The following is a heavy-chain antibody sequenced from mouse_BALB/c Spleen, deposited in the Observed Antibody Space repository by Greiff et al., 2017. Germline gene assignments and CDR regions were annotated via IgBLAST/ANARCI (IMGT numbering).Heavy chain of an antibody. Sequence: DVMLVESGGGLVQPGGSRKLSCAASGFTFSSFGMHWVRQAPEKGLEWVAYISSGSSTIYYADTVKGRFTISRDNPKNTLFLQMTSLRSEDTAMYYCAREGLRGDWFAYWGQGTLVTVSA. V-gene: IGHV5-17*02. D-gene: IGHD2-4*01. CDR2: ISSGSSTI. CDR1: GFTFSSFG. CDR3: AREGLRGDWFAY. J-gene: IGHJ3*01.